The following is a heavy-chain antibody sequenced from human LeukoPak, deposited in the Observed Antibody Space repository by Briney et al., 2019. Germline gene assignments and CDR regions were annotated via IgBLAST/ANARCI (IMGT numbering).Heavy chain of an antibody. CDR2: ISAYNGNT. Sequence: GASVKVSCKASGYTFTSYGISWVRQAPGQGLEWMGWISAYNGNTNYAQKFQGRVTITTDESTSTAYMELSSLRSEDTAVYYCARDAYYDSSGNAAFDIWGQGTMVTVSS. CDR3: ARDAYYDSSGNAAFDI. V-gene: IGHV1-18*01. D-gene: IGHD3-22*01. J-gene: IGHJ3*02. CDR1: GYTFTSYG.